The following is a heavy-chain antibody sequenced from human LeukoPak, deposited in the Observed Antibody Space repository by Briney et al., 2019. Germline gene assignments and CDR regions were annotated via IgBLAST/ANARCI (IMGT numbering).Heavy chain of an antibody. Sequence: SETLSLTCAVSGGSISSGGYSWSWIRRPPGKGLEWIGYIYHSGSTYYNPSLKSRVTISVDRSKNQFSLKLSSVTAADTAVYYCARFQRLFPPYFDYWGQGTLVTVSS. CDR2: IYHSGST. CDR1: GGSISSGGYS. V-gene: IGHV4-30-2*01. J-gene: IGHJ4*02. CDR3: ARFQRLFPPYFDY. D-gene: IGHD6-25*01.